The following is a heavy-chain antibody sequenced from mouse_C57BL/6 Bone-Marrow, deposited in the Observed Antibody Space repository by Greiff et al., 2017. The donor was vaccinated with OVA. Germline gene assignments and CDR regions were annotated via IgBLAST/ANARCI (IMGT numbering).Heavy chain of an antibody. CDR3: ARFEIYGSSYDY. V-gene: IGHV1-81*01. CDR1: GYTFTSYG. Sequence: VHLVESGAELARPGASVKLSCKASGYTFTSYGISWVKQRTGQGLEWIGEIYPRSGNTYYNEKFKGKATLTADKSSSTAYMELRSLTSEDSAVYFCARFEIYGSSYDYWGQGTTLTVSS. CDR2: IYPRSGNT. J-gene: IGHJ2*01. D-gene: IGHD1-1*01.